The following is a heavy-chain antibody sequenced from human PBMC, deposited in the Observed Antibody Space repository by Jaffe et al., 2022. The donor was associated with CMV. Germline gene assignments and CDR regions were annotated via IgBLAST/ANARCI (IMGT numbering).Heavy chain of an antibody. V-gene: IGHV4-39*01. CDR3: ASQTSVDCSSTSCLRGVSWFDP. CDR2: IYYSGST. D-gene: IGHD2-2*01. CDR1: GGSISSSSYY. Sequence: QLQLQESGPGLVKPSETLSLTCTVSGGSISSSSYYWGWIRQPPGKGLEWIGSIYYSGSTYYNPSLKSRVTISVDTSKNQFSLKLSSVTAADTAVYYCASQTSVDCSSTSCLRGVSWFDPWGQGTLVTVSS. J-gene: IGHJ5*02.